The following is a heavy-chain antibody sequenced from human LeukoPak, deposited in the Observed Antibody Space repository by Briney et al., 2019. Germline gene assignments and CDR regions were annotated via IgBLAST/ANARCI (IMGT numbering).Heavy chain of an antibody. V-gene: IGHV1-24*01. CDR1: GYTLTELS. J-gene: IGHJ4*02. CDR3: ATESLPYYDSSGYPNPFDY. D-gene: IGHD3-22*01. CDR2: FDPEDGET. Sequence: ASVKVSCKVSGYTLTELSMHWVRQAPGKGLEWMGGFDPEDGETIYAQKFQGRVTMTEDTSTDTAYMEVSSLRSEDTAVYYCATESLPYYDSSGYPNPFDYWGQGTLVTVSS.